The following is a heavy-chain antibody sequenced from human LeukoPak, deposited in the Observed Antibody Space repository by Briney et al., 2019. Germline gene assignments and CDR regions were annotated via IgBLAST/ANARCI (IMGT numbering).Heavy chain of an antibody. CDR3: ARDRRYCSGGSCYVFDY. Sequence: ASVKVSCKASGYTFTSYAMHWVRQAPGQRLEWMGWINAGNGNTKYSQKFRGRVTITRDTSASTAYMELSSLRSEDTAVYYCARDRRYCSGGSCYVFDYWGQGTLVTVSS. CDR2: INAGNGNT. CDR1: GYTFTSYA. J-gene: IGHJ4*02. V-gene: IGHV1-3*01. D-gene: IGHD2-15*01.